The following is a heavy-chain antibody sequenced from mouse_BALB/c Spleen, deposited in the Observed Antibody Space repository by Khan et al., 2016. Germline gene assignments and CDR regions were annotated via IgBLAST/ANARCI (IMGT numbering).Heavy chain of an antibody. CDR2: IYPGSGNT. J-gene: IGHJ2*01. Sequence: QVELQQSGAELARPGASVKLSCKASGYTFTDYYINWVKQRTGQGLEWIGEIYPGSGNTYYNEKFKGKATLTADKSSSTAYMQLSSLTSEDSAVYFCASSDYYDSYFDYWGQGTTLTVSS. CDR3: ASSDYYDSYFDY. CDR1: GYTFTDYY. D-gene: IGHD2-4*01. V-gene: IGHV1-77*01.